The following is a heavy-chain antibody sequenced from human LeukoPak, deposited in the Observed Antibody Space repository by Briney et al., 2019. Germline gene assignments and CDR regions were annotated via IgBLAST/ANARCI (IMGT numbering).Heavy chain of an antibody. Sequence: GGSLRLSCAASGFTFSTYSMNWVRQAPGKGLEWVSYINSASSTKYYADSVKGRFTISRDNAKNSLYLQMNSLRDEDTAVYYCARGGYTSGSYYNVGNYWGQGTLVTVSS. CDR2: INSASSTK. V-gene: IGHV3-48*02. CDR1: GFTFSTYS. J-gene: IGHJ4*02. D-gene: IGHD3-10*01. CDR3: ARGGYTSGSYYNVGNY.